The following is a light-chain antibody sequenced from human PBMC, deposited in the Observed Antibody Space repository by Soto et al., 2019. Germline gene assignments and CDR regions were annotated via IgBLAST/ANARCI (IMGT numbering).Light chain of an antibody. CDR3: SSYTSSSIVV. CDR1: SSDVGGYNY. CDR2: EVS. V-gene: IGLV2-14*01. Sequence: QSVLTQPASVSGSPGQSITISCTGTSSDVGGYNYVSWFQQHPGKAPKLMIYEVSNRPSGVSNRFSGSKSGNTASLIISGLQAEDEADYYCSSYTSSSIVVFGGGTKLTVL. J-gene: IGLJ2*01.